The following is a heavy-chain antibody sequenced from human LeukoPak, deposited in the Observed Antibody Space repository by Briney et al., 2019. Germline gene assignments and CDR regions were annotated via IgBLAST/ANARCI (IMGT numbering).Heavy chain of an antibody. CDR2: ISYSGST. J-gene: IGHJ3*02. V-gene: IGHV4-31*03. Sequence: PSETLSLTSTVSVGSISSGGHYWSWIRHHPGKGLEWIAYISYSGSTYYNPSLKSRIIISVDTSKNRFSLKLSSVTAADTAVYFCARGAFNYYDTIGYSNDAFDIWGQGTMVTVSS. CDR3: ARGAFNYYDTIGYSNDAFDI. CDR1: VGSISSGGHY. D-gene: IGHD3-22*01.